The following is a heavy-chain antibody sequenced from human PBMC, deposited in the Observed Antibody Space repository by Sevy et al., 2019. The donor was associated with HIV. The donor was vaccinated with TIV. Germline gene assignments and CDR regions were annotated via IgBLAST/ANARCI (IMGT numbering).Heavy chain of an antibody. J-gene: IGHJ4*02. CDR2: FFFTGST. V-gene: IGHV4-39*01. D-gene: IGHD3-10*01. CDR1: GVSISSSSYD. Sequence: GSLRLSCTVSGVSISSSSYDWGWIRQPPGKGLEWIASFFFTGSTYYNPSLKSRVTISVDTSNNQFSLKLNSVTAADTALYYCARQGGLVDRAFDYWGQGTLVTVSS. CDR3: ARQGGLVDRAFDY.